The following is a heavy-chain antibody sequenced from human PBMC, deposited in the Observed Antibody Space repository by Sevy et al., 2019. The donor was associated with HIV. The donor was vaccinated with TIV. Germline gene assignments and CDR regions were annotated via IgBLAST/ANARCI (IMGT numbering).Heavy chain of an antibody. J-gene: IGHJ6*02. CDR2: IYYSGST. CDR1: GGSISSYY. V-gene: IGHV4-59*01. CDR3: ARGVGYDFWSGYYENDYSYYGMDV. D-gene: IGHD3-3*01. Sequence: SETLSLTCTVSGGSISSYYWSWIRQPPGKGLEWIGYIYYSGSTNYNPYLKSRVTISVDTSKNQFALKLSSVTAADMAVYYCARGVGYDFWSGYYENDYSYYGMDVWGHGTTVTVSS.